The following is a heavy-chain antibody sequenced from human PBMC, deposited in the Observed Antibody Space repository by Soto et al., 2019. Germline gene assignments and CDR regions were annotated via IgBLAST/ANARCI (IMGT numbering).Heavy chain of an antibody. D-gene: IGHD4-17*01. J-gene: IGHJ6*02. CDR2: IIPIFGTA. CDR3: AGYDYGGNSGGYYYGMAV. CDR1: GGTFSSYA. Sequence: QVQLVQSGAEVKKPGSSVKVSCKASGGTFSSYAISWVRQAPGQGLEWMGGIIPIFGTANYAQKFQGRVTITADESTSRSYMGLSSLGSEDTAVYYCAGYDYGGNSGGYYYGMAVWGQGTTVTVSS. V-gene: IGHV1-69*01.